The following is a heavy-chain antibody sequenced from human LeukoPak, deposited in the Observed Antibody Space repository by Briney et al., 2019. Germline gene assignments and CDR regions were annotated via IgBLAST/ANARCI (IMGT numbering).Heavy chain of an antibody. CDR3: AREPPDYYDSSAFDI. V-gene: IGHV3-48*04. J-gene: IGHJ3*02. CDR2: ISSSSSTI. Sequence: GGSLRLSCAASGFTFSSYSMNWVRQAPGKGLEWVSYISSSSSTIYYADSVKGRFTISRDNAKNSLYLQMNSLRAEDTAVYYCAREPPDYYDSSAFDIWGQGTMVTVPS. CDR1: GFTFSSYS. D-gene: IGHD3-22*01.